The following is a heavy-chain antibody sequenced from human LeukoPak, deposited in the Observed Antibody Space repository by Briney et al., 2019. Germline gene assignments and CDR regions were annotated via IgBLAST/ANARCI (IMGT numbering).Heavy chain of an antibody. Sequence: SETLSLTCTVSGGSISTSRHFWAWIRQPPGEGLEWIATIYYSGTTYYNPSLKSRVTMSVDTSKNQFSLKLSSVTAADTAVYYCARSNYYYDSSGYYSGSYFDYWGQGTLVTVAS. CDR1: GGSISTSRHF. CDR2: IYYSGTT. V-gene: IGHV4-39*07. CDR3: ARSNYYYDSSGYYSGSYFDY. D-gene: IGHD3-22*01. J-gene: IGHJ4*02.